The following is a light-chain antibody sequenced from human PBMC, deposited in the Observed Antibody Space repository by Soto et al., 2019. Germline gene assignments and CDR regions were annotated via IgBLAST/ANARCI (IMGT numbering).Light chain of an antibody. Sequence: DIQMTQSPSSLSASVGDRVTITGRASLTVSSYLNWYQQKPGKAPNLLIYAASSLQHGVPSRFSGSGSGTDFTLTISSLQPEDSATYYCQQTYSSLPWTFGQGTKVEIK. V-gene: IGKV1-39*01. CDR2: AAS. CDR1: LTVSSY. J-gene: IGKJ1*01. CDR3: QQTYSSLPWT.